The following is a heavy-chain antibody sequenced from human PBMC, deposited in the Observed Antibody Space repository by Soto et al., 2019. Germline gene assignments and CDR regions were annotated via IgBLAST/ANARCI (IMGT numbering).Heavy chain of an antibody. CDR1: GHTFTSYG. D-gene: IGHD3-10*01. CDR2: ISAYNGNT. Sequence: ASVKVSCKASGHTFTSYGISWVRQAPGQGLEWMGWISAYNGNTNYAQKLQGRVTMTTDTSTSTAYMELRSLRSDDTAVYYCARGDHYYGSSWFDPWGQGTLVTVSS. V-gene: IGHV1-18*01. J-gene: IGHJ5*02. CDR3: ARGDHYYGSSWFDP.